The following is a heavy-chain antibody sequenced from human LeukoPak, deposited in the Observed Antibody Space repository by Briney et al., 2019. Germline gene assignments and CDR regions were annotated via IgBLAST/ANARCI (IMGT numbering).Heavy chain of an antibody. CDR2: IYHSGST. Sequence: SGTLSLTCAVSGGSISSSNWWRWVRQPPGKGLEWIGEIYHSGSTNYNPSLKSRVTISVDKSKNQFSLKLSSVTAADTAVYYCARLLRDYDSSGPIYGMDVWGQGTTVTVSS. J-gene: IGHJ6*02. CDR3: ARLLRDYDSSGPIYGMDV. CDR1: GGSISSSNW. V-gene: IGHV4-4*02. D-gene: IGHD3-22*01.